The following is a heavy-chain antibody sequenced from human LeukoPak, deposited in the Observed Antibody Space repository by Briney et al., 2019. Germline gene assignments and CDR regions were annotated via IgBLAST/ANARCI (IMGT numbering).Heavy chain of an antibody. Sequence: ASAKVSCKASGYTFTGYYMHWVRQAPGQGLEWMGWMNPNSGNTGYAQKFQGRVTITRNTSISTAYMELSSLRSEDTAVYYCATSEQYSSSPFDYWGQGTLVTVSS. V-gene: IGHV1-8*03. CDR3: ATSEQYSSSPFDY. CDR2: MNPNSGNT. D-gene: IGHD6-6*01. J-gene: IGHJ4*02. CDR1: GYTFTGYY.